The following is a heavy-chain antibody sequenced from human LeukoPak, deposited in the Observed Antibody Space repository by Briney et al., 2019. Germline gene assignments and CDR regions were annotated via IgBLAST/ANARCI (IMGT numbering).Heavy chain of an antibody. CDR2: IKQDGSEK. J-gene: IGHJ4*02. CDR3: ASGGGWVFNN. V-gene: IGHV3-7*01. D-gene: IGHD6-19*01. CDR1: GFTFSNYY. Sequence: GGSLRLSCAASGFTFSNYYMTWVRQAPGKGLEWVANIKQDGSEKYYVDSVKGRFTLSRDNAKSSLYLQMNSLRAEDTAVYYCASGGGWVFNNWGQGTLVAVSS.